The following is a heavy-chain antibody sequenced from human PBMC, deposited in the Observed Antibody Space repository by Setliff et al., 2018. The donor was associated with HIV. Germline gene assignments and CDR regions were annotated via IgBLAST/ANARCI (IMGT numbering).Heavy chain of an antibody. CDR3: ARDLLDGTTVGVVVVTGPSWFDS. V-gene: IGHV4-39*02. J-gene: IGHJ5*01. D-gene: IGHD2-15*01. CDR2: IYYSGTT. CDR1: GGSISSSPYY. Sequence: SETLSLTCTVSGGSISSSPYYWGWIRQPPGKGLEWIGSIYYSGTTYYNPSLKSRDSISLDASKNQFSLKLSSVTAADTAVYYCARDLLDGTTVGVVVVTGPSWFDSRGQGTLVTVSS.